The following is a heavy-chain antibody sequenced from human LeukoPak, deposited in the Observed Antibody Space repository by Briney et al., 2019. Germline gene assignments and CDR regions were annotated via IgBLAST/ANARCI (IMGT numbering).Heavy chain of an antibody. J-gene: IGHJ4*02. CDR1: GFTFSSYG. CDR3: AILGLQQLVRAFDY. V-gene: IGHV3-33*01. CDR2: IWYDGSNK. D-gene: IGHD6-13*01. Sequence: PGGSLRLSCAASGFTFSSYGMHWVRQVPGKGLEWVAVIWYDGSNKYYADSVKGRFTISRDNSKDTLYLQMNSLRAEDTAVYYCAILGLQQLVRAFDYWGQGTLVTVSS.